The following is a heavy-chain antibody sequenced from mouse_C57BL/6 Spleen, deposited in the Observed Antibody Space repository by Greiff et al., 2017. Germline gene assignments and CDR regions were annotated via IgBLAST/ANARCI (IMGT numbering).Heavy chain of an antibody. D-gene: IGHD1-1*01. V-gene: IGHV5-17*01. Sequence: EVQRVESGGGLVKPGGSLKLSCAASGFTFSDYGMHWVRQAPEKGLEWVAYISSGSSTIYYADTVKGRFTISRDNAKNTLFLQMTSLRSEDTAMYYCASPITTVVDYYAMDYWGQGTSVTVSS. CDR2: ISSGSSTI. CDR3: ASPITTVVDYYAMDY. CDR1: GFTFSDYG. J-gene: IGHJ4*01.